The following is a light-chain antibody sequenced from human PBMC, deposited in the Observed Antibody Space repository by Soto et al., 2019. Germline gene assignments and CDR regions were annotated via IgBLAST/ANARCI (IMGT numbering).Light chain of an antibody. Sequence: IVLTQSPGTVSLSPGERATLSCRASQSVSSSSLAWYQQRPGQAPRLLIFTASSRATGTPDRFSGSGSGTDFTLTISRLETEDFAVYYCQQYNNWPPWTFGQGTKVDIK. CDR2: TAS. CDR1: QSVSSSS. CDR3: QQYNNWPPWT. V-gene: IGKV3-20*01. J-gene: IGKJ1*01.